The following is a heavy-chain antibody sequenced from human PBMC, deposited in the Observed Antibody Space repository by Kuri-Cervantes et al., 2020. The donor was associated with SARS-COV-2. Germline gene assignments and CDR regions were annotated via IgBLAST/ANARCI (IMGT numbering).Heavy chain of an antibody. V-gene: IGHV4-4*07. CDR1: GSSISSYY. CDR2: IYTSGST. CDR3: ARSPRLGYCSGGSCDWGSYYGMDV. Sequence: SETLSLTCTVSGSSISSYYWSWIRQPAGKGLEWIGRIYTSGSTNYNPSLKSRVTMSVDTSKNQFSLKLSSVTAADTAVYYCARSPRLGYCSGGSCDWGSYYGMDVWGQGTTVTVSS. D-gene: IGHD2-15*01. J-gene: IGHJ6*02.